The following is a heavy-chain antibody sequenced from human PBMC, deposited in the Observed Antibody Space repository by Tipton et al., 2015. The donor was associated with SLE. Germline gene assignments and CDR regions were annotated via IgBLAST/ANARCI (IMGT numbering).Heavy chain of an antibody. CDR1: GYTFTGYY. J-gene: IGHJ2*01. Sequence: QVQLVQSGAEVKKPGASVKVSCKASGYTFTGYYMHWVRQAPGQGLEWMGRINPNSGGTNYAQKFQGRVTMTRDTSISTAYMELSRLRSDDTAVYYCASSGYSSSWPREYFDLWGRGTLVTVSS. V-gene: IGHV1-2*06. D-gene: IGHD6-13*01. CDR3: ASSGYSSSWPREYFDL. CDR2: INPNSGGT.